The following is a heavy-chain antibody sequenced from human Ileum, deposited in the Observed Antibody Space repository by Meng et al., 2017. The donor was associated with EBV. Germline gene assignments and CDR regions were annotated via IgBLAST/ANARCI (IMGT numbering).Heavy chain of an antibody. V-gene: IGHV7-4-1*02. D-gene: IGHD2-2*01. Sequence: QVQLVQSGSELTKPGXSVKVSCKASVYTFTSYAMNWVRQAPGQGLEWMGWINTNTGNPTYAQGFTGRFVFSLDTSVSTAYLQISSLKAEDTAVYYCARETLGYCSSTSCYIGPPDYWGQGTLVTVSS. CDR1: VYTFTSYA. J-gene: IGHJ4*02. CDR2: INTNTGNP. CDR3: ARETLGYCSSTSCYIGPPDY.